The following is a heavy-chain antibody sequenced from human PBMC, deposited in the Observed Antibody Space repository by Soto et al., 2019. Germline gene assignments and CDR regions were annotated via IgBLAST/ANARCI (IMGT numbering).Heavy chain of an antibody. CDR2: INHSGST. J-gene: IGHJ6*02. CDR1: GGSFSGYY. V-gene: IGHV4-34*01. Sequence: PSDTLSLTSAVYGGSFSGYYWSWIRQPPGKGLEWIGEINHSGSTNYNPSLKSRVTISVDTSKNQFSLKLSSVTAADTAVYYCAKFDLHRPYYYYGMDVWGQGTTVTVSS. CDR3: AKFDLHRPYYYYGMDV. D-gene: IGHD3-10*01.